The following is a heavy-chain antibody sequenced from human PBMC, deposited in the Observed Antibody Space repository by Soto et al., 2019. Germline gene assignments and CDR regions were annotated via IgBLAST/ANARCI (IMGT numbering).Heavy chain of an antibody. CDR2: IYYSGST. CDR1: GGSISSSTYY. V-gene: IGHV4-39*01. CDR3: ANSYGDYVSY. D-gene: IGHD4-17*01. Sequence: SESLSLTCTVSGGSISSSTYYWGWIRQPPGKGLEWIGSIYYSGSTYYNPSLKSRVTISVDTSKNQFSLKLSSVTAADTAVYYCANSYGDYVSYWGQGTLVTVSS. J-gene: IGHJ4*02.